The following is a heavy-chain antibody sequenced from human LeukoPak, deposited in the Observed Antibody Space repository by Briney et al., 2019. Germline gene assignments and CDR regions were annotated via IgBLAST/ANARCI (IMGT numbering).Heavy chain of an antibody. CDR1: GFTFSSYW. Sequence: GGSLRFSCAAPGFTFSSYWMSWVRQAPGKRLEWVANIKQDGSEKYYVGSVKGRFTISRDNAKNSLYLQMNSLRAEDTAVYYCARGSSGYYYGLDYWGQGTLVTVSS. J-gene: IGHJ4*02. CDR3: ARGSSGYYYGLDY. D-gene: IGHD3-22*01. CDR2: IKQDGSEK. V-gene: IGHV3-7*04.